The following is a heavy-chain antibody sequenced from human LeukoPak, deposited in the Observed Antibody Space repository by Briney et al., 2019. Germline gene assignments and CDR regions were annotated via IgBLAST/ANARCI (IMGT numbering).Heavy chain of an antibody. CDR1: GYTFTMYY. J-gene: IGHJ6*03. Sequence: GASVKVSCKASGYTFTMYYIHWVRQAPGQGLEWMGMINRNDGATTYTQRFQGRVTMTRDMSPSTVYMDLRSLRSEDTDVYFCAREQGGGLSGSLGWLVASYHTYYYMDVWGRGTTVTVSS. V-gene: IGHV1-46*01. CDR3: AREQGGGLSGSLGWLVASYHTYYYMDV. D-gene: IGHD1-26*01. CDR2: INRNDGAT.